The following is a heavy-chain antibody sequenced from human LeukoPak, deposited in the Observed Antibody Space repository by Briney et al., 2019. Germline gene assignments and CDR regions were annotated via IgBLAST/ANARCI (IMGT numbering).Heavy chain of an antibody. V-gene: IGHV1-69*13. CDR2: VIPIFGTA. Sequence: SVKVSCKASGGTFSSYAISWVRQAPGQGLEWMGGVIPIFGTANYAQKFRGRVTITADESTSTAYMELSSLRSEDTAVYYCARDLIAEMATIFWGQGTMVTVSS. J-gene: IGHJ3*01. D-gene: IGHD5-24*01. CDR3: ARDLIAEMATIF. CDR1: GGTFSSYA.